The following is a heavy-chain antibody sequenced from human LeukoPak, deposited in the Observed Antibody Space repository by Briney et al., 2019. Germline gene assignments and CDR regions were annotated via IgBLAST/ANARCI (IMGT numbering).Heavy chain of an antibody. CDR3: ARVDPIVDTAMVHFDY. D-gene: IGHD5-18*01. V-gene: IGHV4-59*01. Sequence: ASETLSLTCTVSGGSISSYYWSWIRQPPGKGLEWIGYIYYSGSTNYNPSLKSRVTISVDTSKNQFSLKLSSVTAADTAVYYCARVDPIVDTAMVHFDYWGQGTLVTVSS. J-gene: IGHJ4*02. CDR2: IYYSGST. CDR1: GGSISSYY.